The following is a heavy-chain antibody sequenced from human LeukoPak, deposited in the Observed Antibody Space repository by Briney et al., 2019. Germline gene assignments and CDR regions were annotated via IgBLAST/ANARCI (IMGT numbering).Heavy chain of an antibody. J-gene: IGHJ4*02. V-gene: IGHV3-20*04. Sequence: PGGSLRLSCAASGFIFDDYGMTWVRQAPGKGLEWVSGITWNGGYTGYADSVKGRFTISRDNAKNSLYLQMNSLRAEDTALYYCAKTPYDSSGTTLEFDYWGQGTLVTVSS. CDR1: GFIFDDYG. D-gene: IGHD3-22*01. CDR3: AKTPYDSSGTTLEFDY. CDR2: ITWNGGYT.